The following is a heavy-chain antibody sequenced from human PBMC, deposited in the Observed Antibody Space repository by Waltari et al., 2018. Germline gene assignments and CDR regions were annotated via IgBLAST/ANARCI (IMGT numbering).Heavy chain of an antibody. V-gene: IGHV3-30*01. J-gene: IGHJ3*02. D-gene: IGHD3-22*01. Sequence: QVQLVESGGGVVQPGRSLRLSCAASGFTFSSYAMHWVSQAPGKGLEWVAVISYDGSNKYYADSVKGRFTISRDNSKNTLYLQMNSLRAEDTAVYYCARERYYYDSSGYPRGAFDIWGQGTMVTVSS. CDR1: GFTFSSYA. CDR2: ISYDGSNK. CDR3: ARERYYYDSSGYPRGAFDI.